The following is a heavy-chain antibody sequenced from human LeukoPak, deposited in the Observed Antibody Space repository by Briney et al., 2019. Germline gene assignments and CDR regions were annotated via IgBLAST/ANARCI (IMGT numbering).Heavy chain of an antibody. Sequence: SQTLSLTCAVSGGSISSGGYSWSWIRQPPGKGLEWIGYIYHSGSTYYNPSLKSRVTISVDRSKNQFSLKLSSVTAADTAVYYCAREGGDGLGRYYFDYWGQGTLVTVSS. CDR1: GGSISSGGYS. J-gene: IGHJ4*02. V-gene: IGHV4-30-2*01. CDR2: IYHSGST. CDR3: AREGGDGLGRYYFDY. D-gene: IGHD5-24*01.